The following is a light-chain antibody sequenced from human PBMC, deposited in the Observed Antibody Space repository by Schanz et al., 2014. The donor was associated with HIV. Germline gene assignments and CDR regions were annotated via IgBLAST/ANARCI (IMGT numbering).Light chain of an antibody. CDR2: QAS. J-gene: IGKJ2*01. Sequence: IQMTQSPSTVSASVGDRVTITCRASQTIGRLLAWYQQRPGRAPNLLIYQASSLETGVPSRFSGRGSGTSFTLTITSLQPDDFATYYCQQCVTYPYTFGQGTKLDIK. V-gene: IGKV1-5*03. CDR3: QQCVTYPYT. CDR1: QTIGRL.